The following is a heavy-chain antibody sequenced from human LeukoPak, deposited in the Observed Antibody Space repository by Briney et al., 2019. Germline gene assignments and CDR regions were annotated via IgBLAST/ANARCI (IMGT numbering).Heavy chain of an antibody. Sequence: ASVKVSCKASGYAFSFYGINWVRQAPGQGLEWMGFISVNNGNTRYAEKFQGRVTMATDTYTSTAYLEVRSLRSDDTAVYYCQRITIFGVVIDFDYWGPGTLVTVSS. D-gene: IGHD3-3*01. V-gene: IGHV1-18*01. CDR3: QRITIFGVVIDFDY. CDR1: GYAFSFYG. J-gene: IGHJ4*02. CDR2: ISVNNGNT.